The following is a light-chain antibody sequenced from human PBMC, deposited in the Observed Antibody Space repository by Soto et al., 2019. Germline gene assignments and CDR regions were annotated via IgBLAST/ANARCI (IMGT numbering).Light chain of an antibody. CDR2: DTS. J-gene: IGLJ2*01. V-gene: IGLV7-46*01. CDR1: TGAVTSRHY. Sequence: QTVVTQEPSLTVSPGGTVTLTCGSSTGAVTSRHYPYWFQQKPGQAPMTLIYDTSDKHSWTPARFSGSLLGGKAALTLSGAQPEDEAEYYCLLSYSGARHVVFGGGTKLTVL. CDR3: LLSYSGARHVV.